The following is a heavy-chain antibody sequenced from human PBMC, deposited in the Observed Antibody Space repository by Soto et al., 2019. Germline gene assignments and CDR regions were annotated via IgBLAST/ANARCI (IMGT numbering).Heavy chain of an antibody. CDR3: ARVRIVGAREIDF. Sequence: QVHLVQSGGEVKKPGASVKVSCKASGYTFNRHGITWVRQAPGQGLEWMGWISGYNGDINYEQKFQGRVTLSSDTLTSTVYLELKSLRFDDTAVYYCARVRIVGAREIDFWGQGTLATVSS. CDR1: GYTFNRHG. D-gene: IGHD1-26*01. V-gene: IGHV1-18*04. CDR2: ISGYNGDI. J-gene: IGHJ4*02.